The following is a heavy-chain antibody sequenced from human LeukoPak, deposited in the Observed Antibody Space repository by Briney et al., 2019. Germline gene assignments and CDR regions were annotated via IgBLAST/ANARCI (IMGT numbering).Heavy chain of an antibody. CDR3: AREPYCSSTSCFHMDV. CDR2: TYTSGNT. J-gene: IGHJ6*03. CDR1: GGSISTYY. Sequence: PSETLSLTCTVSGGSISTYYWSWIRQPAGKGLEWIGRTYTSGNTHHNPSLKSRATMSVDTSKNQFSLKLSSVTAADTAVYYCAREPYCSSTSCFHMDVWGKGTTVTVSS. V-gene: IGHV4-4*07. D-gene: IGHD2-2*01.